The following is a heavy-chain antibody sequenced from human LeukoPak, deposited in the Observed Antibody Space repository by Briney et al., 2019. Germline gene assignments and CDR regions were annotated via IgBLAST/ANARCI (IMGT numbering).Heavy chain of an antibody. V-gene: IGHV1-69*13. Sequence: ASVTVSCKASGGTFSSYAISWVRQAPGQGLEWMGGIIPIFGTANYAQKFQGRVTITADESTSTAYMELSSLRSEDTAMYYCATYCSSANCYTWGYYFDYWGQGTLVTVSS. D-gene: IGHD2-2*01. CDR2: IIPIFGTA. CDR1: GGTFSSYA. J-gene: IGHJ4*02. CDR3: ATYCSSANCYTWGYYFDY.